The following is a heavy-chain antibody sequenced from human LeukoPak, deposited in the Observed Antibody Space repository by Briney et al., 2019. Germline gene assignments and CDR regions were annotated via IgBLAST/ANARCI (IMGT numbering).Heavy chain of an antibody. CDR3: AKGSAISRPYYFDY. D-gene: IGHD2-2*01. Sequence: GGSLRLSCAASGFSFSNYAMRWVRQAPGKGLEWVAVISYDGSNKYYADSVKGRFTISRDNSKNTLYLQMNSLRAEDTAVYYCAKGSAISRPYYFDYWGQGTLVTVSS. V-gene: IGHV3-30*04. CDR1: GFSFSNYA. J-gene: IGHJ4*02. CDR2: ISYDGSNK.